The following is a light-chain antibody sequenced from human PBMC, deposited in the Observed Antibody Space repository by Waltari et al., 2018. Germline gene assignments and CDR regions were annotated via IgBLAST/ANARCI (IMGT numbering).Light chain of an antibody. J-gene: IGLJ2*01. CDR1: SNDIGGYNY. Sequence: QSALTQPPSASGSPGQSVTISCTGTSNDIGGYNYVSWYQQHPGKAPKLMLFEVTRRPSGVPDRFSGSKSGNTASLTVSGLQAEDEADYYCSSFAGSNIFVVFGGGTKLTVL. V-gene: IGLV2-8*01. CDR3: SSFAGSNIFVV. CDR2: EVT.